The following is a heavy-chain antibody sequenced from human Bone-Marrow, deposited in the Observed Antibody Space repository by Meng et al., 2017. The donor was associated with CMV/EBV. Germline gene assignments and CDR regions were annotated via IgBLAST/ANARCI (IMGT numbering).Heavy chain of an antibody. V-gene: IGHV1-46*01. CDR3: ALYSSRWSP. D-gene: IGHD6-19*01. CDR1: GHTFTSYY. CDR2: INPIGGTT. Sequence: ASVKVSCKASGHTFTSYYIHWVRQAPGQGLEYMGIINPIGGTTTYGQKIQGRVTMTRDTSTGTVYMELSSLRSEDTAVYYCALYSSRWSPWGQGTLVTVSS. J-gene: IGHJ5*02.